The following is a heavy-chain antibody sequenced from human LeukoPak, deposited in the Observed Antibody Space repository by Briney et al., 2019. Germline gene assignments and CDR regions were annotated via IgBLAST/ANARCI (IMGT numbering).Heavy chain of an antibody. V-gene: IGHV3-23*01. J-gene: IGHJ3*02. CDR3: AKDNHDFWSGTPEAFDI. Sequence: TGGSLRLSCAASGFTFSSYAMSWVRQAPGKGLEWVSAISGSGGSTYYADSVKGWFTISRDNSKNTLYLQMNSLRAEDTAVYYCAKDNHDFWSGTPEAFDIWGQGTMVTVSS. CDR2: ISGSGGST. CDR1: GFTFSSYA. D-gene: IGHD3-3*01.